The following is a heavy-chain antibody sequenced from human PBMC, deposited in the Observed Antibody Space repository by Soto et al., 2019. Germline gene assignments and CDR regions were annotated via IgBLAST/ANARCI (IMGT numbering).Heavy chain of an antibody. D-gene: IGHD3-22*01. V-gene: IGHV4-4*02. Sequence: VQLQESGPGLVKPSGPLSLTCTVSGGSISTTNWWSWVRQSPGKGLEWIGEILHIGSTNYNPSLKSRVTISINKSKNQFSLRLSSVTAADTAVYYYASGFDSDGLYNGGHPWGQGTLVSVSS. CDR2: ILHIGST. CDR3: ASGFDSDGLYNGGHP. J-gene: IGHJ5*02. CDR1: GGSISTTNW.